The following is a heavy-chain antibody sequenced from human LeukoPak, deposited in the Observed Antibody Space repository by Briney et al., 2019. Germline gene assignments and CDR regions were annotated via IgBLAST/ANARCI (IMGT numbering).Heavy chain of an antibody. CDR2: ISASGST. CDR3: ARYSSSPFYDYLYMDV. J-gene: IGHJ6*03. V-gene: IGHV4-4*07. Sequence: PSETLSLTCTVSGGSISSYYWSWIRQPAGKGLEWIGRISASGSTNYNPSLKSRVTMSVDTSQNQFSLKLSSVSAADTAVYYCARYSSSPFYDYLYMDVWGKGTTVTVSS. D-gene: IGHD6-6*01. CDR1: GGSISSYY.